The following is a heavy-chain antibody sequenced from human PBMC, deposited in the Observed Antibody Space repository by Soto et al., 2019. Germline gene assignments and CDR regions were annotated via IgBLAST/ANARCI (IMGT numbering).Heavy chain of an antibody. CDR3: ARISGGTSR. CDR2: IHTGGTT. Sequence: SDTLSLTCTVSGGSISGFYWNWFRQPAGKGLEWIGRIHTGGTTNYKPSLRSRVTMSVDTSKNQFSLKLTSVTAADTAVDYCARISGGTSRWGQGTLVTVSS. V-gene: IGHV4-4*07. CDR1: GGSISGFY. D-gene: IGHD6-6*01. J-gene: IGHJ4*02.